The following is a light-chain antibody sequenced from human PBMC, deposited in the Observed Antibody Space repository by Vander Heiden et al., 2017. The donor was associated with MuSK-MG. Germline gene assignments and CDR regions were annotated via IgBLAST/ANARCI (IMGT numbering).Light chain of an antibody. V-gene: IGLV1-51*01. J-gene: IGLJ3*02. CDR1: SSNIGNNY. CDR3: GTWDNSLSGWV. Sequence: QSVLTPPPSVSPAPGQKVTISCSGSSSNIGNNYVYWYQHVPGAAPKLLIYDNNARPSGIPDRFSGSKSGTSATLGITGLQTGDEADFYCGTWDNSLSGWVFGGGTKLTVL. CDR2: DNN.